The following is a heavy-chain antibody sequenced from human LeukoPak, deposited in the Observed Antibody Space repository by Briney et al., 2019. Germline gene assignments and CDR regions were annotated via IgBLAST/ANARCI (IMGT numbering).Heavy chain of an antibody. Sequence: ASVKVSCKASGYTFTGYYMHWVRQAPGQGLEWMGWINPNSGGTNYAQKFQGRVTMTRDTSISTAYMELSSLRSEDTAVYYCARGGEFYYYYMDVWGKGTTVTVSS. CDR3: ARGGEFYYYYMDV. CDR2: INPNSGGT. D-gene: IGHD2-21*01. J-gene: IGHJ6*03. V-gene: IGHV1-2*02. CDR1: GYTFTGYY.